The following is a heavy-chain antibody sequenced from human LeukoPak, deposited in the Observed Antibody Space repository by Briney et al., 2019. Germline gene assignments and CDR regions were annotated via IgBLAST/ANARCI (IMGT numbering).Heavy chain of an antibody. CDR2: IYYSGST. CDR1: GGSISSYY. Sequence: SETLSLTCTVSGGSISSYYWSWIRQPPGKGLEWTGYIYYSGSTNYNPSLKSRVTISVDTSKNQFSLKLSSVTAADTAVYYCARRLYDSSGYYSDAFDIWGQGTMVTVSS. D-gene: IGHD3-22*01. V-gene: IGHV4-59*08. J-gene: IGHJ3*02. CDR3: ARRLYDSSGYYSDAFDI.